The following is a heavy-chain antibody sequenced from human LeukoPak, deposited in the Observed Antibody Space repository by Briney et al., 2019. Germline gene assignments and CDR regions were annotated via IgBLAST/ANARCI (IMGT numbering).Heavy chain of an antibody. CDR1: RGTFSSYA. D-gene: IGHD5-24*01. V-gene: IGHV1-69*04. Sequence: SVKVSCKASRGTFSSYAISWVRQAPGQGLEWMGRIIPIFGIANYAQKFQGRVTITADKSTSTAYMELSSLRSEDTAVYYCARDRGDGYIWGRYFDYWGQGTLVTVSS. CDR2: IIPIFGIA. J-gene: IGHJ4*02. CDR3: ARDRGDGYIWGRYFDY.